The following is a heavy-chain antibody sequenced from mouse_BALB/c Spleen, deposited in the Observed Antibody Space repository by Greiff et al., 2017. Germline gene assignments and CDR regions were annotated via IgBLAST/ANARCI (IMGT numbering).Heavy chain of an antibody. CDR1: GYTFTDYW. D-gene: IGHD2-10*02. CDR3: ARSTGLDPFAY. V-gene: IGHV1-69*01. Sequence: VQLQQPGAELVMPGASVKMSCKASGYTFTDYWMHWVQQRPGQGLEWIGAIDTSDSYTSYNQKFKGKATLTVDESSSTAYMQLSSLTSEDSAVYYCARSTGLDPFAYWGQGTLVTVSA. CDR2: IDTSDSYT. J-gene: IGHJ3*01.